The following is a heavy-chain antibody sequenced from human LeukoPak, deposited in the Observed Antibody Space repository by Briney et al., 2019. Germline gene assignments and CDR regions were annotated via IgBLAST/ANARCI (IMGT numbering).Heavy chain of an antibody. D-gene: IGHD3-10*01. CDR3: TIRRYGSGSYVWFDP. CDR2: IYHSGST. CDR1: GYSSSSGYY. J-gene: IGHJ5*02. V-gene: IGHV4-38-2*01. Sequence: SETLSLTCAVSGYSSSSGYYWGWIRQPPGKGLEWIGSIYHSGSTYYNPSLKSRVTISVDTSKNQFSLKLSSVTAADTAVYYCTIRRYGSGSYVWFDPWGQGTLVTVSP.